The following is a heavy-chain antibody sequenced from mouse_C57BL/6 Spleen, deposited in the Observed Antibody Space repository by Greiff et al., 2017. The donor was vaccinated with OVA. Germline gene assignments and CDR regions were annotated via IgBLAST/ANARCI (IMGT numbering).Heavy chain of an antibody. D-gene: IGHD3-2*02. V-gene: IGHV5-17*01. J-gene: IGHJ1*03. CDR3: ARPGKGYFDV. Sequence: EVQLVESGGGLVKPGGSLKLSCAASGFTFSDYGMHWVRQAPEKGLEWVAYISSGSSTIYYADTVKGRFTISRDNAKNTLFLQMTSLRSDDTAMYYCARPGKGYFDVWGTGTTVTVSS. CDR2: ISSGSSTI. CDR1: GFTFSDYG.